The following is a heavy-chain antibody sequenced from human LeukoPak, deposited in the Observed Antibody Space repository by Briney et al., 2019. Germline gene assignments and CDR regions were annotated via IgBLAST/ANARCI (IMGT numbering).Heavy chain of an antibody. J-gene: IGHJ6*02. V-gene: IGHV4-59*08. CDR1: GGPFSSCH. CDR2: IYYSGST. CDR3: ARHTYYYYGMDV. Sequence: WETLSLPCTVSGGPFSSCHGSGLRQPPGKGLGWIVYIYYSGSTNYNPSLKSRVTISVDTSKNQFSLKLSSVTAADTAVYYCARHTYYYYGMDVWGQGTTVTVSS.